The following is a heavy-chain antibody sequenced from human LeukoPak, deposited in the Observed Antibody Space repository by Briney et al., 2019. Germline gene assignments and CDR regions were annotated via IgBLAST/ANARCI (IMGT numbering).Heavy chain of an antibody. Sequence: PGASVKLSCTASGFTFSGYDMHWVRQAPGQGLEWMGFIQPDGSNKYYAESVKGRFTITRDNSENTLYLQMNSLRAEDTAVYYCAKGDTTWALPHVFWGEKTLVTVSS. CDR3: AKGDTTWALPHVF. CDR2: IQPDGSNK. D-gene: IGHD1-26*01. V-gene: IGHV3-30*02. J-gene: IGHJ4*02. CDR1: GFTFSGYD.